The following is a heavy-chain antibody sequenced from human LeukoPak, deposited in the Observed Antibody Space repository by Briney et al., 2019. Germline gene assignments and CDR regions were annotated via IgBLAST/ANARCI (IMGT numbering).Heavy chain of an antibody. CDR3: ASQMVWIGY. J-gene: IGHJ4*02. V-gene: IGHV3-48*03. Sequence: GGSLRLSCAASGFTFSSYEMNWVRQAPGKGLEWVSYISSSGSTIYYADSVKGRFTISRDNAKNSLYLQMNSLRAEDTAVYYCASQMVWIGYWGQGTLVTVSS. CDR1: GFTFSSYE. D-gene: IGHD3-3*01. CDR2: ISSSGSTI.